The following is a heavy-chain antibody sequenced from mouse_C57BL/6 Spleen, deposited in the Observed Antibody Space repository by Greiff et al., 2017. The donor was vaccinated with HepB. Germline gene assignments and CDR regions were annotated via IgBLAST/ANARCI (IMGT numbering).Heavy chain of an antibody. CDR3: ASQGTGYYFDY. J-gene: IGHJ2*01. D-gene: IGHD2-14*01. CDR2: ISSGGSYT. Sequence: DVMLVESGGDLVKPGGSLKLSCAASGFTFSSYGMSWVRQTPDKRLEWVATISSGGSYTYYPDSVKGRFTISRDNAKNTLYLQMSSLKSEDTAMYYCASQGTGYYFDYWGQGTTLTVSS. CDR1: GFTFSSYG. V-gene: IGHV5-6*02.